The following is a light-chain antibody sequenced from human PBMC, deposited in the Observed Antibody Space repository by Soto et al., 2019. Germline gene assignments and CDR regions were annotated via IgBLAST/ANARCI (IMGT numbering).Light chain of an antibody. CDR1: NSNIGAGYD. Sequence: QSVLTQTPSVSGAPGQRVTISCTGTNSNIGAGYDVHWYQHLPGRAPKLLIFGNTHRPSGVPDRFSGSKSGTSASLAITGLQPEDEADYYSQSFDNILSGFYVFGSGTKVTVL. CDR2: GNT. V-gene: IGLV1-40*01. J-gene: IGLJ1*01. CDR3: QSFDNILSGFYV.